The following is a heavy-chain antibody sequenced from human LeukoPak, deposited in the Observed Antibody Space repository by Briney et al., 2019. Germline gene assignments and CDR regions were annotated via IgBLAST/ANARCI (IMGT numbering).Heavy chain of an antibody. CDR2: INHSGST. CDR3: ARRVLRYFDWFTTQFDY. V-gene: IGHV4-34*01. J-gene: IGHJ4*02. D-gene: IGHD3-9*01. Sequence: PSETLSLTCGVYGGSFSGYYWSWIRQPPGKGLEWIGEINHSGSTNYNPSLKSRVTISVDTSKNQFSLKLSSVTAADTAVYYCARRVLRYFDWFTTQFDYWGQGTLVTVSS. CDR1: GGSFSGYY.